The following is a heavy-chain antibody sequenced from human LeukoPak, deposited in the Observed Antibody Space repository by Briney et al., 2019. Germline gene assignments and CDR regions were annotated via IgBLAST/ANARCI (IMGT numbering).Heavy chain of an antibody. CDR1: GFTFSSYS. J-gene: IGHJ4*02. Sequence: GGSLRLSCAASGFTFSSYSMNWVRQAPGKGLEWVSSISSSNSSIHYADSVKGRFTISRDNAKNSLYLQMNSLRAEDTAVNYCARRVTPNSFDYWGQGTLVTVSS. D-gene: IGHD2-21*02. CDR2: ISSSNSSI. CDR3: ARRVTPNSFDY. V-gene: IGHV3-21*01.